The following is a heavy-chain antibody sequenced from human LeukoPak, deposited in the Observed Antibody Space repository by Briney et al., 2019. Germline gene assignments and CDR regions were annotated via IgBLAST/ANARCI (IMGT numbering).Heavy chain of an antibody. D-gene: IGHD5-12*01. CDR2: VYPRNSET. J-gene: IGHJ4*02. Sequence: PGESLKLSCKGSGYRFTDYWIAWVRQMPGKGLEWMGIVYPRNSETRYSPSFQGQVTISADKSISTGYLQWRSLKASDTALYFCATHPYSGADTQGLDSWGQGTLVTVSS. CDR1: GYRFTDYW. V-gene: IGHV5-51*01. CDR3: ATHPYSGADTQGLDS.